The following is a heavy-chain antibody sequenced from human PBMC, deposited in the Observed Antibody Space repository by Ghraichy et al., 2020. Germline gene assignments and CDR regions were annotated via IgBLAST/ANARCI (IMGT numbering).Heavy chain of an antibody. Sequence: GESLNISCKGSGYSFTSYWIGWVRQMPGKGLEWMGIIYPGDSDTRYSPSFQGQVTISADKSISTAYLQWSSLKASDTAMYYCARGGCSGGSCYFFDYWGQGTLVTVSS. J-gene: IGHJ4*02. CDR3: ARGGCSGGSCYFFDY. D-gene: IGHD2-15*01. V-gene: IGHV5-51*01. CDR1: GYSFTSYW. CDR2: IYPGDSDT.